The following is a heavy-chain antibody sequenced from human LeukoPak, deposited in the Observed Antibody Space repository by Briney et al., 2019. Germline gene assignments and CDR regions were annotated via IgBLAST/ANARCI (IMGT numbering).Heavy chain of an antibody. CDR1: GGSISSYY. CDR3: ARGKYCSGGSCYRNIDLDY. D-gene: IGHD2-15*01. V-gene: IGHV4-59*01. CDR2: IYYSGST. Sequence: SETLSLTCTVSGGSISSYYWSWIRQPPGKGLGWIGYIYYSGSTNYNPSLKSRVTISVDTSKNQFSLKLSSVTAADTAVYYCARGKYCSGGSCYRNIDLDYWGQGTLVTVSS. J-gene: IGHJ4*02.